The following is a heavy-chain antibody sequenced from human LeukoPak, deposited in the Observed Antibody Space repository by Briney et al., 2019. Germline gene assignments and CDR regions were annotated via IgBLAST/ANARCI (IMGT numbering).Heavy chain of an antibody. J-gene: IGHJ4*02. CDR2: INERATII. V-gene: IGHV3-74*01. CDR1: GFTFNNYW. Sequence: GGSLRLSCAASGFTFNNYWMHWVRQAPGKGLEWVSRINERATIISYADSVKGRFTSSRENARNTLYLQMNSLTAEDTAVYYCVRDLILVWAPGDDFDHWGQGTLVTVSS. CDR3: VRDLILVWAPGDDFDH. D-gene: IGHD3-16*01.